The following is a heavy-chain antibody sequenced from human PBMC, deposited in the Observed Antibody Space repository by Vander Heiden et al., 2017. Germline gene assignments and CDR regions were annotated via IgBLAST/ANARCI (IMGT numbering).Heavy chain of an antibody. J-gene: IGHJ6*02. V-gene: IGHV3-21*01. CDR3: ARDGDCTNGVCSYLSDYYYYGMDV. Sequence: EVQLVESGGGLVKPGGSLRLSCAASGFTFSSYSLNWVRQAPGKGLEGVSSISSSSSYIYYADSVKGRFTISRDNAKNSLYLQMNSLRAEDTAVYYCARDGDCTNGVCSYLSDYYYYGMDVWGQGTTVTVSS. D-gene: IGHD2-8*01. CDR1: GFTFSSYS. CDR2: ISSSSSYI.